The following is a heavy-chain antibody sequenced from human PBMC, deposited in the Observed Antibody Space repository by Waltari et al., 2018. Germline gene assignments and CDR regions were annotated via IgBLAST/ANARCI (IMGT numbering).Heavy chain of an antibody. CDR3: ARGRNYFDY. J-gene: IGHJ4*02. CDR1: GLPLISFC. Sequence: EVQLVESGGGFVQPGGSLRLSCAASGLPLISFCMRWVRQAPGKGLEWVANIKQDGSEKYYVDSKKGRFTISRDNAKNSLYLQMNSLRAEDTAVYYCARGRNYFDYWGQGTLVTVSS. CDR2: IKQDGSEK. V-gene: IGHV3-7*01.